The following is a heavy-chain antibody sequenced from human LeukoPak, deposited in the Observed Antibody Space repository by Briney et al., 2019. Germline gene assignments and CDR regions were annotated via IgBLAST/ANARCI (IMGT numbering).Heavy chain of an antibody. CDR2: IYSGGNT. D-gene: IGHD3-3*01. J-gene: IGHJ4*02. CDR1: GFTVSSNY. V-gene: IGHV3-66*01. CDR3: ATDGDFWSGDFDY. Sequence: GGSLRLSCSVSGFTVSSNYMSWVRQAPGKGLEWVLVIYSGGNTYYTDSVKGRFTISRDNSKNTVYLQMNNLRAEDTAVYYCATDGDFWSGDFDYWGQGTLVTVSS.